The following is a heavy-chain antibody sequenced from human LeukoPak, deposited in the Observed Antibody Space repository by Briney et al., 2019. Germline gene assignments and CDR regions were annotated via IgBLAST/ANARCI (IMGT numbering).Heavy chain of an antibody. CDR3: ARTPPDMIPGGYYYYMDV. D-gene: IGHD3-22*01. CDR2: ISYDGSNK. V-gene: IGHV3-30-3*01. J-gene: IGHJ6*03. Sequence: SLRLSCAASGFTFSSYAMHWVRQAPGKGLEWVAVISYDGSNKYYADSVKGRFTISRDNSKNTLYLQMNSLRAEDTAVYYCARTPPDMIPGGYYYYMDVWGKGTTVTVSS. CDR1: GFTFSSYA.